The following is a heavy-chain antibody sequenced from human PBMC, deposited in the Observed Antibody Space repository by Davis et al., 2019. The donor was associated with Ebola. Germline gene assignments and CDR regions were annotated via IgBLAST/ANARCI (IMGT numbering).Heavy chain of an antibody. J-gene: IGHJ6*02. CDR1: GDSVSSNSGA. V-gene: IGHV6-1*01. Sequence: PSETLSLTCDISGDSVSSNSGAWNWIRQSPSRGLEWLGRTYYNSKWYNDYAASVKSRITVNPDTSKNQFSLLLKSVTPEDTAIYYCARGWFRSGMDVWGQGTTITVSS. CDR2: TYYNSKWYN. CDR3: ARGWFRSGMDV. D-gene: IGHD6-19*01.